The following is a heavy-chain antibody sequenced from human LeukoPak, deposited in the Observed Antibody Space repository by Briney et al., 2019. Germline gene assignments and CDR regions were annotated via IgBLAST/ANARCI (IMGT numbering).Heavy chain of an antibody. CDR3: ARDDHGGYSSSWYVSHWFDP. D-gene: IGHD6-13*01. CDR2: IIPIFGTA. V-gene: IGHV1-69*13. Sequence: SVKVSCKASGGTFSSYAISWVRQAPGQGLEWMGGIIPIFGTANYAQKFQGRVTITADESTSTAYMELSGLRSEDTAVYYCARDDHGGYSSSWYVSHWFDPWGQGTLVTVSS. CDR1: GGTFSSYA. J-gene: IGHJ5*02.